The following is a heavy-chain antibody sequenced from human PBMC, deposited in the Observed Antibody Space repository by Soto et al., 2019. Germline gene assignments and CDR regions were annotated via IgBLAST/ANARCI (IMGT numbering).Heavy chain of an antibody. D-gene: IGHD3-10*01. CDR1: GFTFSSYW. V-gene: IGHV3-7*03. Sequence: PGGSLRLSCAASGFTFSSYWMSWVRQAPGQGLEWVANIKQDGSEKYYVDSVKGRFTISRDNAKNSLYLQMNSLRAEDTAVYYCAREVITMVRGVIIGYGMDVWGQGTTVTVSS. J-gene: IGHJ6*02. CDR3: AREVITMVRGVIIGYGMDV. CDR2: IKQDGSEK.